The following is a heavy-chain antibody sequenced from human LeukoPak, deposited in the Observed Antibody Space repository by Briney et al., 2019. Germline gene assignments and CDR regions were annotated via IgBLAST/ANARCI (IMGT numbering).Heavy chain of an antibody. D-gene: IGHD1-7*01. CDR2: INPNSGGT. V-gene: IGHV1-2*02. Sequence: ASVKVSRKASGYTFTGYYMHWVRQAPGQGLEWMGWINPNSGGTNYAQKFQGRVTMTRDTSISTAYMELSRLRSDDTAVYYCARVGETGTLSRPFDYWGQGTLVTVSS. CDR1: GYTFTGYY. J-gene: IGHJ4*02. CDR3: ARVGETGTLSRPFDY.